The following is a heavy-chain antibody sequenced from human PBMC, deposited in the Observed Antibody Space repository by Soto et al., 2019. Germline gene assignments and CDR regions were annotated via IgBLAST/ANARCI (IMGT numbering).Heavy chain of an antibody. Sequence: PGGSLRLSCASSGFTVSSNYMSWVRQAPRKGLEWVSVIYSGGSTYYADSVKGRFTISRDNSKNTLYLQMNSLRAEDTAVYYCARDRPFDYWGQGTLVTVSS. J-gene: IGHJ4*02. CDR3: ARDRPFDY. V-gene: IGHV3-66*01. CDR1: GFTVSSNY. CDR2: IYSGGST.